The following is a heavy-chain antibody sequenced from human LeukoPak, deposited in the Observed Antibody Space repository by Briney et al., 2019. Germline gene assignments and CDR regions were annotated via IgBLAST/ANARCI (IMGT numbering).Heavy chain of an antibody. Sequence: PGGSLRLSCAASGFTFSTYWMNWFRQAPGKGLEWVAFIRYDGSNEYYAESVKGRFTISRDNSKNTLYLQMSSLRLEDTAVYYCAKDRGYYGSSGYSPSWYFDNWGQGTLVTVSS. J-gene: IGHJ4*02. CDR1: GFTFSTYW. CDR3: AKDRGYYGSSGYSPSWYFDN. D-gene: IGHD3-22*01. CDR2: IRYDGSNE. V-gene: IGHV3-30*02.